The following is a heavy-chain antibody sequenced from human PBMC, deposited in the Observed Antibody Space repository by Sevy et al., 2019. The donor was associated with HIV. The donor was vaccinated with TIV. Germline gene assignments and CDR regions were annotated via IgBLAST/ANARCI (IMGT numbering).Heavy chain of an antibody. Sequence: GGSLRLSCAASGFTFSSYSMNWVRQAPGKGLEWVSSISSSSSYIYYADSVKGRFTISRDNAKNSLYLQMNSLRAEDTAVYSCARDGGVGTMVRGVISPSDYWGQGTLVTVSS. CDR1: GFTFSSYS. CDR2: ISSSSSYI. V-gene: IGHV3-21*01. CDR3: ARDGGVGTMVRGVISPSDY. J-gene: IGHJ4*02. D-gene: IGHD3-10*01.